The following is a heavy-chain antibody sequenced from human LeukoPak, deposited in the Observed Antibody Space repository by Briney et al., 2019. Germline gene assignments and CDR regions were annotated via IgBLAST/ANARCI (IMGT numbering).Heavy chain of an antibody. V-gene: IGHV3-53*01. Sequence: LSLTCTVSGGSISSGNYYMSWVRQAPGKGLEWVSVIYSGGSTYYADSVKGRFTISRDNSKNTLYLQMNSLRAEDTAVYYCARVHDGYSSSWSPFDYWGQGTLVTVSS. CDR2: IYSGGST. J-gene: IGHJ4*02. D-gene: IGHD6-13*01. CDR1: GGSISSGNYY. CDR3: ARVHDGYSSSWSPFDY.